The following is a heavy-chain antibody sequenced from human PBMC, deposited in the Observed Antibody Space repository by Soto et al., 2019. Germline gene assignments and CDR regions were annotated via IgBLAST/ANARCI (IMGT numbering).Heavy chain of an antibody. CDR1: GFTFSSYG. CDR2: ISYDGSNK. Sequence: QVQLVESGGGVVQPGRSLRLSCAASGFTFSSYGMHWVRQAPGKGLEWVAVISYDGSNKYYADSVKGRFTISRDNSKNTLYLQMNSLRAEDTAVYYCAKDVGIQLWFPLGMDVWGQGTTVTVSS. D-gene: IGHD5-18*01. V-gene: IGHV3-30*18. CDR3: AKDVGIQLWFPLGMDV. J-gene: IGHJ6*02.